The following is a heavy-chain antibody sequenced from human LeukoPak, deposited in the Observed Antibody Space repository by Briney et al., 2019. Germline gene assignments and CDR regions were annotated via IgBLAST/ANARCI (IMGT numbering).Heavy chain of an antibody. CDR3: AKDRGAWSDDY. J-gene: IGHJ4*02. CDR2: IRYDGSNK. V-gene: IGHV3-30*02. Sequence: PGGSLRLSCAASGFTFSSYWMHWVRQAPGKGLEWVAFIRYDGSNKYYADSVKGRFTISRDNSKNTLYLQMNSLRAEDTAVYYCAKDRGAWSDDYWGQGTLVTVSS. CDR1: GFTFSSYW. D-gene: IGHD2-21*01.